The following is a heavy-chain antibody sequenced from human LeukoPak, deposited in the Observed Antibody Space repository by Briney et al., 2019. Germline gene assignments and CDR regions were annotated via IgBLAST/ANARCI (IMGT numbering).Heavy chain of an antibody. Sequence: PGGSLRLSCAASGFTFSSYSMNWVRQAPGKGLEWVSSISSSSSYIYYADSVKGRFTISRDNAKNSLYLQMNSLRAEDTAVYYCAREGGSGGHRVWYLDYRGQGTLVTVSS. J-gene: IGHJ4*02. CDR2: ISSSSSYI. V-gene: IGHV3-21*01. CDR1: GFTFSSYS. CDR3: AREGGSGGHRVWYLDY. D-gene: IGHD3-10*01.